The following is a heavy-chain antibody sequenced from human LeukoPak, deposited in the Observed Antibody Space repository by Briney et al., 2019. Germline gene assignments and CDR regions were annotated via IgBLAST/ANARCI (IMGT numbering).Heavy chain of an antibody. D-gene: IGHD2-15*01. Sequence: ASVKVSCKASGGTFSSYAISWVRQAPGQGLEWMGRIIPILGIANYAQKFQGRVTITADKSTSTAYMELSSLRSEDTAVYYCAREDSQQTQSFDYWGQGTLVTVSS. J-gene: IGHJ4*02. V-gene: IGHV1-69*04. CDR3: AREDSQQTQSFDY. CDR1: GGTFSSYA. CDR2: IIPILGIA.